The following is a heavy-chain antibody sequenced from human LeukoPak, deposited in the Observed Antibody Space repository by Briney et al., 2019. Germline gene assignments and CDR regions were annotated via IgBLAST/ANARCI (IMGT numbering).Heavy chain of an antibody. D-gene: IGHD3-9*01. CDR1: GGSITGYY. CDR3: AGGNILTGYCFDF. Sequence: SETLSLTCAVYGGSITGYYWSWIRQTPGRGVEGVGQIHSAGANYYNPSLNSRATISTVTTKVQFSLKLSSVTAADTAVYYCAGGNILTGYCFDFWRRGALVTVSS. V-gene: IGHV4-34*01. CDR2: IHSAGAN. J-gene: IGHJ4*02.